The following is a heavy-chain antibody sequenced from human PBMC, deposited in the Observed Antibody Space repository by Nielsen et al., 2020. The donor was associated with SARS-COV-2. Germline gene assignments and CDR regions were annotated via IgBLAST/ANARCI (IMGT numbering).Heavy chain of an antibody. CDR1: GGSIKTARYY. J-gene: IGHJ3*01. CDR2: IYYTGST. CDR3: ARGIRPRHVLDV. D-gene: IGHD1-14*01. Sequence: SETLSLTCTVSGGSIKTARYYWSWIRQHPEWGLEWVGYIYYTGSTNYNAALESRVTISADMSKHQFSLELTSLTAADTAVYYCARGIRPRHVLDVWGQGTMVTVSS. V-gene: IGHV4-31*03.